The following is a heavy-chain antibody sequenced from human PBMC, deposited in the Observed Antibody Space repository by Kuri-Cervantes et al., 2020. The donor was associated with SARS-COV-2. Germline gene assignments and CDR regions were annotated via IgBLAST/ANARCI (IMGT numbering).Heavy chain of an antibody. CDR3: ARGYCSSTSCPPYYYYGIDV. V-gene: IGHV3-48*02. CDR2: ISRSSTI. Sequence: LTSAASGFTLSSYSMNCVRQAPGKGLEWVSYISRSSTIYYADSVKGRFTISRDNAKNSLYLQMNSLRDEDTAVYYCARGYCSSTSCPPYYYYGIDVWGQGTTVTVSS. CDR1: GFTLSSYS. D-gene: IGHD2-2*01. J-gene: IGHJ6*02.